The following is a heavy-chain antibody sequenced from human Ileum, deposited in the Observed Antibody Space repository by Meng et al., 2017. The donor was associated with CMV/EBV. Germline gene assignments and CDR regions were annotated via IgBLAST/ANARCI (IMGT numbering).Heavy chain of an antibody. J-gene: IGHJ4*02. D-gene: IGHD6-19*01. CDR3: ARGGGQWVDQPGFDS. CDR1: TFSITSSYY. Sequence: SETLSLTCSVSTFSITSSYYWGWIRQPPGKGLEWIGSTSYSRTPYYNPSLKNRVIISVDTSKNQFSLRLTSVTAADTATYYCARGGGQWVDQPGFDSWGQGALVTVSS. V-gene: IGHV4-38-2*02. CDR2: TSYSRTP.